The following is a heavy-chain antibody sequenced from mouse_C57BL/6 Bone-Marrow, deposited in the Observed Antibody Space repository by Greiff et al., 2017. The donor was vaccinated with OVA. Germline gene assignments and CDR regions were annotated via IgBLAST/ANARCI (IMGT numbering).Heavy chain of an antibody. D-gene: IGHD1-1*01. CDR2: ILPGSGST. CDR1: GYTFTGYW. J-gene: IGHJ1*03. CDR3: ARGILRSGWYFDV. V-gene: IGHV1-9*01. Sequence: VQLQQSGAELMKPGASVKLSCKATGYTFTGYWIEWVKQRPGHGLEWIGEILPGSGSTNHNEKFKGKATFTADTSSNTAYMQLSSLTTEDSAIYYCARGILRSGWYFDVWGTGTTVTVSS.